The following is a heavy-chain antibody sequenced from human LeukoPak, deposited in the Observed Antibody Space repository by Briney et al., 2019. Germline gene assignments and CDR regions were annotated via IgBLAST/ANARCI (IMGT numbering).Heavy chain of an antibody. CDR2: IHYTGST. CDR1: GGSISSYY. J-gene: IGHJ3*02. V-gene: IGHV4-59*01. CDR3: ARLGYCSSTSCPRDAFDI. Sequence: SETLSLTCTVSGGSISSYYWSWIRQPPGRGLECIGYIHYTGSTDYNPSLKGRVTISVDTSKNQFSLKLSSVTAADTAVYYCARLGYCSSTSCPRDAFDIWGQGTMVTVSS. D-gene: IGHD2-2*01.